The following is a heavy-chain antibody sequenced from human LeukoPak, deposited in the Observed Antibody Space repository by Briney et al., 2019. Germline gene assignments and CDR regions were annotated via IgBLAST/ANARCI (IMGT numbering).Heavy chain of an antibody. CDR1: GFTFSSYG. Sequence: GGSLRLSCAASGFTFSSYGMHWVRQAPGKGLEWVAFIRYDGSNKYYADSVKGRFTISRDNSKNTLYLQMNSLRAEDTAVYYCAKDLLYINIAAAGGYFDYWGQGTLVTVSS. CDR3: AKDLLYINIAAAGGYFDY. J-gene: IGHJ4*02. V-gene: IGHV3-30*02. D-gene: IGHD6-13*01. CDR2: IRYDGSNK.